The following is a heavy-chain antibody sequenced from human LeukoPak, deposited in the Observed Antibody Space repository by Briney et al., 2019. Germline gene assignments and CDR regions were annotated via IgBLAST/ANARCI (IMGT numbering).Heavy chain of an antibody. V-gene: IGHV3-9*01. D-gene: IGHD3-9*01. CDR2: ISWNSGSI. Sequence: PGRSLRLSCAASGFTFDDYAMHWVRQAPGKGLEWVSGISWNSGSIGYADSVKGRFTISRDNAKNSLYLQMNSLRAEDTALYYCAKDGELRYLTGYGWFDPWGQGTLVTVSS. CDR3: AKDGELRYLTGYGWFDP. CDR1: GFTFDDYA. J-gene: IGHJ5*02.